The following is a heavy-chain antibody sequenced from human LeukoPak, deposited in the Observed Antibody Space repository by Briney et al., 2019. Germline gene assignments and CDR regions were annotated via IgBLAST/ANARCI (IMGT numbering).Heavy chain of an antibody. CDR2: ISYDGSNK. CDR3: ARDYPNTQLRFLEWFSYFGY. V-gene: IGHV3-30*04. Sequence: PGGSLRLSCAASGFTFSSYAMHWVRQAPGKGLEWVAVISYDGSNKYYADSVKGRFTISRDNSKNTLYLQMNSLRAGDTAVYYCARDYPNTQLRFLEWFSYFGYWGQGTLVTVSS. CDR1: GFTFSSYA. D-gene: IGHD3-3*01. J-gene: IGHJ4*02.